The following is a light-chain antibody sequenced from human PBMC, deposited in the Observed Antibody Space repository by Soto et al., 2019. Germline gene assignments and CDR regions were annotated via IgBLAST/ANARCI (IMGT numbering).Light chain of an antibody. CDR2: EGG. Sequence: QSVLTQPASVSGSPGQSITISCTGTSSDVGNYNLVSWYQQYPGKAPKLMIYEGGKRPSGVSNRFSGSKSGNTASLTTSGLQAEDEADYYCCSFALRSTLIFGGGTKVTVL. CDR1: SSDVGNYNL. J-gene: IGLJ2*01. CDR3: CSFALRSTLI. V-gene: IGLV2-23*01.